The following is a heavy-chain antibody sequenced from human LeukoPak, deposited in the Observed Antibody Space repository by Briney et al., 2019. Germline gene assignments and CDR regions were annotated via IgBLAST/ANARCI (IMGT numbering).Heavy chain of an antibody. J-gene: IGHJ6*02. D-gene: IGHD4-17*01. CDR1: GFTFSSYS. Sequence: GGSLRLSCAASGFTFSSYSMNWVRQAPGKGLEWVSSISSSSSYIYYADSVKGRFTISRDNAKNSLYLQMNSLRAEDTAVYYCARDSSYGDYYYYYGMDAWGQGTTVTVSS. V-gene: IGHV3-21*01. CDR2: ISSSSSYI. CDR3: ARDSSYGDYYYYYGMDA.